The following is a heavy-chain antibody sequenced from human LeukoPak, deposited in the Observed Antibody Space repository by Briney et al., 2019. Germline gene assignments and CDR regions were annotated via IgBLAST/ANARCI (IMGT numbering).Heavy chain of an antibody. CDR1: GFTFSSYA. D-gene: IGHD6-19*01. J-gene: IGHJ4*02. CDR3: VRPTGYSSGWYGYFDY. CDR2: TSGSGGST. V-gene: IGHV3-23*01. Sequence: GGSLRLSCAASGFTFSSYAMSWVRQAPGKGLEWVSATSGSGGSTYYADSVKGRFTISRDNSKNTLYLQMNSLRAEDTAVYYCVRPTGYSSGWYGYFDYWGQGTLVTVSS.